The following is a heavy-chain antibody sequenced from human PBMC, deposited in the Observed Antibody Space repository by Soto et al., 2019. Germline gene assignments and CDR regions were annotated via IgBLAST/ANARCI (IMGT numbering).Heavy chain of an antibody. D-gene: IGHD3-9*01. J-gene: IGHJ4*02. CDR3: TTGIYYDILTGYHNVAY. CDR2: ITPNSGGT. V-gene: IGHV1-2*02. CDR1: GYTFTGYY. Sequence: ASVKGSCKALGYTFTGYYMHWVRQAPGHGLEWMGWITPNSGGTNYAQKFPGRVTITRDTSISTAYMELSRLRSDDTAVYYCTTGIYYDILTGYHNVAYWGQGALVTVSS.